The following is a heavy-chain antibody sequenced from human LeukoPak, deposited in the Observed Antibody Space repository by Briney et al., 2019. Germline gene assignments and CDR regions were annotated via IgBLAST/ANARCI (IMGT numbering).Heavy chain of an antibody. CDR3: ARGTTVTTDEYNWFDP. CDR1: GFTFSDYY. J-gene: IGHJ5*02. CDR2: ISSSGSTI. V-gene: IGHV3-11*04. Sequence: EGSLRLSCAASGFTFSDYYMSWIRQAPGKGLEWVSYISSSGSTIYYADSVKGRFTISRDNAKNSLYLQMNSLRAEDTAVYYCARGTTVTTDEYNWFDPWGQGTLVTVSS. D-gene: IGHD4-11*01.